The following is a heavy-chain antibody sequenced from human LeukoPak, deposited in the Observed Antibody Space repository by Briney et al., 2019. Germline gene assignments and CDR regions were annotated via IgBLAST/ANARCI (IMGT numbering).Heavy chain of an antibody. CDR2: IYYSGST. Sequence: SETLSLTCTVSGSSISSYYWSWIRQPPGKGLEWIGYIYYSGSTNYNPSLKGRVTISIDTSKNQFSLKLSSVTAPDTAMYYCARVVYYGYTYGKYSFDYWGQGTLVTVSS. CDR3: ARVVYYGYTYGKYSFDY. CDR1: GSSISSYY. J-gene: IGHJ4*02. V-gene: IGHV4-59*01. D-gene: IGHD5-18*01.